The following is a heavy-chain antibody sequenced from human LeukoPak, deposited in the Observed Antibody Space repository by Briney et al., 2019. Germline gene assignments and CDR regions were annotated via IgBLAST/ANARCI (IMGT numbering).Heavy chain of an antibody. J-gene: IGHJ4*02. V-gene: IGHV1-18*01. CDR1: GYTFTSYG. CDR3: ARKGYDILTGEIDY. Sequence: GASVKVSCKASGYTFTSYGISWGRQAPGQGLEWMGWTSAYNGNTNYAQKLQGRVTMTTDTSTSTAYMEQRSLRSDDTAGYYCARKGYDILTGEIDYWGQGTLVTVSS. CDR2: TSAYNGNT. D-gene: IGHD3-9*01.